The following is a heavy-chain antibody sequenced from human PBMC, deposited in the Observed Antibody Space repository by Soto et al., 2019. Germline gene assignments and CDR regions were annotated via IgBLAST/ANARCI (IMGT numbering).Heavy chain of an antibody. CDR1: GFTFSSYA. Sequence: GGSLRLSYAASGFTFSSYAMSWVRQAPGKGLEWVSRINSDGSSTSYADSVKGRFTISRDNAKNTLYLQMNSLRAEDTAVYYCARPPYSSSWYVDNWFDPWGQGTLVTVSS. CDR2: INSDGSST. V-gene: IGHV3-74*01. CDR3: ARPPYSSSWYVDNWFDP. D-gene: IGHD6-13*01. J-gene: IGHJ5*02.